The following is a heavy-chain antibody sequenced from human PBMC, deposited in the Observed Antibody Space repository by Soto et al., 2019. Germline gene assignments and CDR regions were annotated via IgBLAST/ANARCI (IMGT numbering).Heavy chain of an antibody. D-gene: IGHD3-3*01. Sequence: QVQLVQSGAEVKKPGASVKVSCKASGYSFTRHDINWVRQAPGQGLEWMGWINPSSGNTGYAQRFLGRLTMTTDTSTSTAYMALSGLKSEDTAIYYCAREGILFSGGIVLYGMDVWGQGTTVTVPS. CDR2: INPSSGNT. CDR3: AREGILFSGGIVLYGMDV. J-gene: IGHJ6*02. CDR1: GYSFTRHD. V-gene: IGHV1-8*01.